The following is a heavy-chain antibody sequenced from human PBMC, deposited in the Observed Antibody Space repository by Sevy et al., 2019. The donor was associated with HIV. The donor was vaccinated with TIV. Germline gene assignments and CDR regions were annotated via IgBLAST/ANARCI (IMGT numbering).Heavy chain of an antibody. CDR2: IIPIFGTA. Sequence: ASVKVSCKASGGTFNSYAISWVRQVPGQGLEWMGGIIPIFGTANYAQKFQGRVTITADESTSTAYMELSSLRSEDTAVYYCARDQQFGVTIFGALDPWGQGTLVTVSS. D-gene: IGHD3-3*01. V-gene: IGHV1-69*13. CDR1: GGTFNSYA. CDR3: ARDQQFGVTIFGALDP. J-gene: IGHJ5*02.